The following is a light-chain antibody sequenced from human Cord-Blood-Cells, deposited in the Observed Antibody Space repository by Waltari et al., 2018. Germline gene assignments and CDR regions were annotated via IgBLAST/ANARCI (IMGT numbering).Light chain of an antibody. V-gene: IGKV3-15*01. CDR1: QSVSSN. CDR3: QQYNNWPPWT. CDR2: GAS. Sequence: EIVMTQSPATLSVSPGERAPLSRRASQSVSSNLAWYQQKPGQAPRLLIYGASTRATGIAARFSGSGSGTEFTLTISSLQSEDFAVYYCQQYNNWPPWTFGQGTKVEIK. J-gene: IGKJ1*01.